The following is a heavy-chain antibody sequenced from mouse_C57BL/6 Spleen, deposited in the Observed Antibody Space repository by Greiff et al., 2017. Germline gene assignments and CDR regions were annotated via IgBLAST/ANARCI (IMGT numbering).Heavy chain of an antibody. J-gene: IGHJ4*01. CDR1: GYTFTSYW. D-gene: IGHD2-4*01. CDR3: ARGGLRPYAMDY. V-gene: IGHV1-50*01. Sequence: QVQLKQPGAELVKPGASVKLSCKASGYTFTSYWMQWVKQRPGQGLEWIGEIDPSDSYTNYNQKFKGKATLTVDTSSSTAYMQLSSLTSEDSAVYYCARGGLRPYAMDYWGQGTSVTVSS. CDR2: IDPSDSYT.